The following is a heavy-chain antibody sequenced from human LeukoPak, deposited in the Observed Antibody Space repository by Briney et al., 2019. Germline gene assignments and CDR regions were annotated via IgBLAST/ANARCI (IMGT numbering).Heavy chain of an antibody. V-gene: IGHV3-15*01. D-gene: IGHD2-15*01. J-gene: IGHJ4*02. Sequence: GGSLRLSCAASGFTFSNAWMSWVRQAPGKGLEWVGRIKSKTDGGTTDYAAPGKGRFTISRDDSKNTLYLQMNSLKTEDTAVYYCTTEGYCSGGSCYGIYYFDYWGQGTLVTVSS. CDR2: IKSKTDGGTT. CDR1: GFTFSNAW. CDR3: TTEGYCSGGSCYGIYYFDY.